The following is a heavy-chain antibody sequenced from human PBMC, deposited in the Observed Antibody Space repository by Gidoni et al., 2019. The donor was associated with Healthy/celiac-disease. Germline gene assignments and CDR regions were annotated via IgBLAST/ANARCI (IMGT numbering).Heavy chain of an antibody. J-gene: IGHJ5*02. Sequence: EVQLVESGGGLVQPGGSLRLSCAASGFTFSSYSMNWVRQAPGKGLEWVSYISSSSSSIYYADSVKGRFTISRDNAKNSLYLQMNSLRDEDTAVYYCAREGYMTTVPSNXFXPWGXGTLVAVSS. CDR1: GFTFSSYS. V-gene: IGHV3-48*02. CDR2: ISSSSSSI. D-gene: IGHD4-17*01. CDR3: AREGYMTTVPSNXFXP.